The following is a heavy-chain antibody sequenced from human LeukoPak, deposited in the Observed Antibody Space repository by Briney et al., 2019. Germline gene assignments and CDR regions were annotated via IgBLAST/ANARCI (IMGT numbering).Heavy chain of an antibody. CDR3: ARGGYSYGLTFRRFDY. D-gene: IGHD5-18*01. CDR1: GGSISSGGYY. J-gene: IGHJ4*01. CDR2: IYYSGST. V-gene: IGHV4-31*03. Sequence: SETLSLTCTVSGGSISSGGYYWSWIRQHPGKGLEWIGYIYYSGSTYYNPSLKSRVTISVDTSKNQFSLKLSSVTAADTAVYYCARGGYSYGLTFRRFDYWGQGTLVTVSS.